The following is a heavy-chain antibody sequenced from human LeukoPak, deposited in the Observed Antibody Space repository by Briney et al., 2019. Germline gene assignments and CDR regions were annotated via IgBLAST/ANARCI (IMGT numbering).Heavy chain of an antibody. J-gene: IGHJ3*02. D-gene: IGHD1-26*01. CDR1: GFTFSSYG. CDR2: IRYDGSNK. V-gene: IGHV3-30*02. Sequence: GGSLRLSCAASGFTFSSYGMHWVRQAPGKGLEWGAFIRYDGSNKYYADSVKGRFTISRDNSKNTLYLQMNSLRAEDTDVYYCAKGPQWELLGTYDAFDIWGQGTMVTVSS. CDR3: AKGPQWELLGTYDAFDI.